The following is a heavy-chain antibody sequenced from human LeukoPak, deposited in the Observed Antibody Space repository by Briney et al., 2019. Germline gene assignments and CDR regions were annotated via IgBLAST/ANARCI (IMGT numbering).Heavy chain of an antibody. Sequence: PGRSLRLSCAASGFTFSSYAMSWVRQAPGKGLEWVSAISGSGGSTDYADSVKGRFTISRDNSKNTLYLQMNSLRAEDTAVYYCAKGGIAVVIPFDYWGQGTLVTVSS. V-gene: IGHV3-23*01. CDR3: AKGGIAVVIPFDY. J-gene: IGHJ4*02. D-gene: IGHD6-19*01. CDR2: ISGSGGST. CDR1: GFTFSSYA.